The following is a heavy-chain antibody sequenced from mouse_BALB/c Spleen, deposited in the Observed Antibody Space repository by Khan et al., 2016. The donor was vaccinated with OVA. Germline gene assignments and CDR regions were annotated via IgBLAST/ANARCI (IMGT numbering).Heavy chain of an antibody. D-gene: IGHD2-2*01. V-gene: IGHV3-6*02. CDR2: ISYDGSN. J-gene: IGHJ1*01. CDR3: ARALYGYDVYFDV. Sequence: EVKLLESGPGLVKPSQSLSLTCSVTGYSITSGDYWNWIRQFPGNKLEWMGYISYDGSNKYNPSLKNRISINRDTSKNQFFLKLNSVTDEDTATXSCARALYGYDVYFDVWGAGTTVTVSS. CDR1: GYSITSGDY.